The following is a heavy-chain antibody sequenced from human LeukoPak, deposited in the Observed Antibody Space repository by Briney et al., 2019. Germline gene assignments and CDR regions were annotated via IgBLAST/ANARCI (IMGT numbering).Heavy chain of an antibody. CDR3: ARHDGSGYYYPLDQ. V-gene: IGHV3-23*01. J-gene: IGHJ4*02. D-gene: IGHD3-10*01. CDR2: ISGNGGTT. Sequence: GGSLRLSCAGSGFTFTSYAMSWVRQAPGKGLEWVSVISGNGGTTYYADSVKGRFSISRDNSKNTLFLLMNSLRAEDTAIYYCARHDGSGYYYPLDQWGQGTLVTVSS. CDR1: GFTFTSYA.